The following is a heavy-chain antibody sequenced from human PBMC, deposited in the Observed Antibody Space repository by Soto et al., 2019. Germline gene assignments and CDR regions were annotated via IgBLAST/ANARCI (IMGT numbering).Heavy chain of an antibody. CDR3: ARDVGDYGSGSYDGNWFDP. Sequence: SETLSLTCTVSGGSISSGGYYWSWIRQHPGKGLEWIGYIYYSGSTYYNPSLKSRVTISVDTSKNQFSLKLSSATAADTAVYYCARDVGDYGSGSYDGNWFDPWGQGTLVTVSS. CDR1: GGSISSGGYY. CDR2: IYYSGST. J-gene: IGHJ5*02. D-gene: IGHD3-10*01. V-gene: IGHV4-31*03.